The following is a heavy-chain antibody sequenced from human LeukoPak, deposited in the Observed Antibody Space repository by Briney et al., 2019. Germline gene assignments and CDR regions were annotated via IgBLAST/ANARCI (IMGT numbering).Heavy chain of an antibody. J-gene: IGHJ4*02. D-gene: IGHD3-9*01. Sequence: SETLSLTCTVSGGSISSTSYDWGWIRQPPGKGVEWGESIYYSGNTYYNPSLKSRVTISVATSKNQFSLKLSSVTAADTAVYYCASQPYYDILTGYSHFDYWGQGTLVTVSS. CDR1: GGSISSTSYD. CDR3: ASQPYYDILTGYSHFDY. CDR2: IYYSGNT. V-gene: IGHV4-39*01.